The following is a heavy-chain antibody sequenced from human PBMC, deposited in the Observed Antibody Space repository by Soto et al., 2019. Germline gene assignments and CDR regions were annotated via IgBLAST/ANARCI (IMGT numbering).Heavy chain of an antibody. CDR2: ISASGSKT. V-gene: IGHV3-23*01. CDR1: GFSFSSYA. D-gene: IGHD4-17*01. Sequence: EVQLLESGGGLVQPGGSLRLSCAASGFSFSSYAMSWVRQAPGKGPEWVSGISASGSKTYYRDSVKGRSTISRDNSKNTLDLQMNSLRAEDSAIYYCAKDPNGDYVGAFDIWGQGTVVTVSS. CDR3: AKDPNGDYVGAFDI. J-gene: IGHJ3*02.